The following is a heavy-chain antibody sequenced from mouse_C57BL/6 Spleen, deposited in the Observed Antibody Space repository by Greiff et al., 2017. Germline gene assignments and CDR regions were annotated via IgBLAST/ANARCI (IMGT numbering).Heavy chain of an antibody. J-gene: IGHJ4*01. CDR2: IDPENGDT. CDR1: GFNIKDDY. D-gene: IGHD4-1*01. V-gene: IGHV14-4*01. CDR3: TVLLGRAMDD. Sequence: VQLKESGAELVRPGASVKLSCTASGFNIKDDYMHWVKQRPEQGLEWIGWIDPENGDTEYASKFQGKATITADTSSNTAYLQLSSLTSEDTAVYYCTVLLGRAMDDWGQGTSVTVSS.